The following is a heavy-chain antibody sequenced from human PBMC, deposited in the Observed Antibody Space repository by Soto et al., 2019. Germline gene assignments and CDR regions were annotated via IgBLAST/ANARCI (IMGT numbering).Heavy chain of an antibody. CDR3: AKDSKDGGSGWFKEADY. CDR1: GFTFDDYA. Sequence: EVQLVESGGGLVQPGRSLRLSCAASGFTFDDYAMHWVRQAPGKGLEWVSGISWNSGSIGYADSVKGRFTISRDNAKNSLYLQMNSLRAEDTALYYCAKDSKDGGSGWFKEADYWGQGTLVTVSS. V-gene: IGHV3-9*01. J-gene: IGHJ4*02. D-gene: IGHD6-19*01. CDR2: ISWNSGSI.